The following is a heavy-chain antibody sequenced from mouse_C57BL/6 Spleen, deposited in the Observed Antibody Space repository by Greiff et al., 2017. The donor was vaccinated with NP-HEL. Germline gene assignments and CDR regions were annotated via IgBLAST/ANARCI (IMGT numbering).Heavy chain of an antibody. J-gene: IGHJ3*01. CDR3: ARGQGDGYYVWFAY. CDR1: GYSITSGYY. V-gene: IGHV3-6*01. Sequence: EVQRVESGPGLVKPSQSLSLTCSVTGYSITSGYYWNWIRQFPGNKLEWMGYISYDGSNNYNPSLKNRISITRDTSKNQFFLKLNSVTTEDTATYYCARGQGDGYYVWFAYWGQGTLVTVSA. D-gene: IGHD2-3*01. CDR2: ISYDGSN.